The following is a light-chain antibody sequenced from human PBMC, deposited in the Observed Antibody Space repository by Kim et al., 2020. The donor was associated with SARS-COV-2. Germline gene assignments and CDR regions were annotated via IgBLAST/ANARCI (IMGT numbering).Light chain of an antibody. CDR1: SGSIASHY. V-gene: IGLV6-57*03. CDR3: QSFDSSNLWV. CDR2: EDN. J-gene: IGLJ3*02. Sequence: KTVSISCTRSSGSIASHYVQGWQQRPGSAPIIVIYEDNQRPSGVPDRFSGSIDRSANSASLTISGLMTEDEADYYCQSFDSSNLWVFGGGTQLTVL.